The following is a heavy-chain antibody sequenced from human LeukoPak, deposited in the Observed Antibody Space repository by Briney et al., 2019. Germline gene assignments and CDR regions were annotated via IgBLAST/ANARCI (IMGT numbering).Heavy chain of an antibody. CDR1: GFPFGSYA. J-gene: IGHJ4*02. CDR2: IRYDGNIQ. V-gene: IGHV3-30*02. CDR3: ATIAMAGPFDY. D-gene: IGHD6-19*01. Sequence: GGSLRLSCAVAGFPFGSYAMHWVRQAPGKGLEWVAFIRYDGNIQYYADSVKGRFTISRDNSKDTLYLQMSSLRAEDTAVYYCATIAMAGPFDYWGQGTLVTVPS.